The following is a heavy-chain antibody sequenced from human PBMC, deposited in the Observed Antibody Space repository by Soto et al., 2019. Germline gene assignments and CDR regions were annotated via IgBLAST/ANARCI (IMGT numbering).Heavy chain of an antibody. Sequence: QITLKESGPTLVKPTQTLTLTCTFSGFSLTTRGVGVGWIRQPPGKALECLALIYWDDDKRYSPSLQSRLSITKDTSTNQLVLTMTNVDPVDTATYYCAHIPNYYQYDWFDPWGQGTLVSVSS. J-gene: IGHJ5*02. V-gene: IGHV2-5*02. CDR3: AHIPNYYQYDWFDP. CDR2: IYWDDDK. CDR1: GFSLTTRGVG. D-gene: IGHD3-16*01.